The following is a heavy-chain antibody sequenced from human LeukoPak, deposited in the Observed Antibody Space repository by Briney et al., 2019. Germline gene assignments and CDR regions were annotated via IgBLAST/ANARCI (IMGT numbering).Heavy chain of an antibody. CDR2: IWYDGSNK. V-gene: IGHV3-33*06. J-gene: IGHJ6*03. Sequence: GGSLRLSCAASGFTFSSYGMHWVRQAPGKGLEWVAVIWYDGSNKYYADSVKGRFTISRDNSKNTLYLQMNSLRAEDTAVYYCAKDQGSIVGARYYYYYMDVWGKGTTVTVSS. CDR3: AKDQGSIVGARYYYYYMDV. CDR1: GFTFSSYG. D-gene: IGHD1-26*01.